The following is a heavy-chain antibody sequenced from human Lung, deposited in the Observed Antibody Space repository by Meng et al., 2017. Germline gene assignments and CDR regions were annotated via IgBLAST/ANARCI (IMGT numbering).Heavy chain of an antibody. D-gene: IGHD6-13*01. CDR2: ISYDGSNK. V-gene: IGHV3-30*18. Sequence: QVQLVESGGGVVQPGRSLRPPCAASGFTFSSYGMHWVRQAPGKGLEWVAVISYDGSNKYYADSVKGRFTISRDNSKNTLYLQMNSLRAEDTAVYYCAKDLSKQQQLGELDYWGQGTLVTVSS. J-gene: IGHJ4*02. CDR3: AKDLSKQQQLGELDY. CDR1: GFTFSSYG.